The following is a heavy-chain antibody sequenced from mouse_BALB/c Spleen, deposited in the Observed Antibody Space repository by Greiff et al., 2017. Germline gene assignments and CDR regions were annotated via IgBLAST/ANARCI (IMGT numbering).Heavy chain of an antibody. CDR2: ISSGSSTI. CDR3: ARNYGYAMDD. D-gene: IGHD1-1*01. CDR1: GFTFSSFG. V-gene: IGHV5-17*02. J-gene: IGHJ4*01. Sequence: EVQLQESGGGLVQPGGSRKLSCAASGFTFSSFGMHWVRQAPEKGLEWVAYISSGSSTIYYADTVKGRFTISRDNPKNTLFLQMTSLRSEDTAMYYCARNYGYAMDDWGQGTSVTVSS.